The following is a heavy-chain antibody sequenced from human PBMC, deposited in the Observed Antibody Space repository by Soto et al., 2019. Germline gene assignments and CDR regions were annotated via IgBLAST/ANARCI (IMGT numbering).Heavy chain of an antibody. J-gene: IGHJ4*02. V-gene: IGHV4-59*01. CDR1: GDSIGSYS. D-gene: IGHD2-2*03. CDR2: IHYNGNT. Sequence: SETLSLTCTVSGDSIGSYSWSWIRQPPGKGLEWIGNIHYNGNTKYSPSLKSRVTMSVDTSKNHFSLKLISVTTADTAVYFCAREGNLGRWIQPLDSWGQGTLVTVSS. CDR3: AREGNLGRWIQPLDS.